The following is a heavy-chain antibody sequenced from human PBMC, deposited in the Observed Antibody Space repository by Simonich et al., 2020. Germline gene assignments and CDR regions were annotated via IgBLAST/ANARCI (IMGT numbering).Heavy chain of an antibody. V-gene: IGHV4-38-2*02. CDR3: ARDRDGDYDY. J-gene: IGHJ4*02. Sequence: QVQLQESSPGLVKPSETLSPTCAVSGCSFSSGYYWGWFRQPPGKGLEWIGSIYHSGRTYYNPSLKSRVTISVDTSKNQFSLKLSSVTAADTAVYYCARDRDGDYDYWGQGTLVTVSS. CDR1: GCSFSSGYY. D-gene: IGHD4-17*01. CDR2: IYHSGRT.